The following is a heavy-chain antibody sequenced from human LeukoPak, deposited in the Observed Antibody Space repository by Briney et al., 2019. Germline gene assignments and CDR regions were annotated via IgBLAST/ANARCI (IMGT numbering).Heavy chain of an antibody. Sequence: GASVRVSCKPSGYTFSAFYIHWVRQAPGQGLEWMGWITSYNGGTNYAQRFQDRVTMTWDTSIGTANMELSGLKSDDTAVYYCARDRADNFDSSGYYPDGLDIWGQGTMVTVS. D-gene: IGHD3-22*01. V-gene: IGHV1-2*02. CDR2: ITSYNGGT. J-gene: IGHJ3*02. CDR3: ARDRADNFDSSGYYPDGLDI. CDR1: GYTFSAFY.